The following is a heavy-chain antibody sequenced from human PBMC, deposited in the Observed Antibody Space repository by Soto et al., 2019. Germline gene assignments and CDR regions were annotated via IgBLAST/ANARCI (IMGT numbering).Heavy chain of an antibody. D-gene: IGHD2-2*01. Sequence: QVQLQESGPGLVKPSQTLSLTCTVSGGSISSGGYYWSWIRQHPGKGLEWIGYIYYSGSTYYNPSLKSRVTISVDTSKNQFSLKLSSVTAADTAVYYCARIPAATYYYDYGMDVWGQGTTVTVSS. CDR2: IYYSGST. J-gene: IGHJ6*02. V-gene: IGHV4-31*03. CDR1: GGSISSGGYY. CDR3: ARIPAATYYYDYGMDV.